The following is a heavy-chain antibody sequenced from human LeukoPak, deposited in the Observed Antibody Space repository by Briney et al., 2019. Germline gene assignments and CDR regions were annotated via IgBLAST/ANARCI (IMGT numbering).Heavy chain of an antibody. Sequence: GGSLRLSCAASGFTVSSNYMSWVRQAPGKGLEWVSLIYSDGTTYYADSVKGRFTTSRDNSKNTLYLQMNSLRGEDTAVYYCATIGGDYVSFDNWGQGTLVTVTS. CDR2: IYSDGTT. D-gene: IGHD4-17*01. V-gene: IGHV3-53*05. J-gene: IGHJ4*02. CDR3: ATIGGDYVSFDN. CDR1: GFTVSSNY.